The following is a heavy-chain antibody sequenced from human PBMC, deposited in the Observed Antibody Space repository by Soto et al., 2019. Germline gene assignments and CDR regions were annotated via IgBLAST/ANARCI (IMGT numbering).Heavy chain of an antibody. V-gene: IGHV1-18*01. J-gene: IGHJ4*02. D-gene: IGHD6-13*01. Sequence: QVQLVQSGAEVKKPGASVKVSCKASGYTFTSYGISWVRQAPGQGLEWMGWISAYNGNTNYAQKLQGRVTMTTDTSTSTDYMELRSLRSDDTAVYYCARDRIAAALSGEFDYWGQGTLVTVSS. CDR2: ISAYNGNT. CDR3: ARDRIAAALSGEFDY. CDR1: GYTFTSYG.